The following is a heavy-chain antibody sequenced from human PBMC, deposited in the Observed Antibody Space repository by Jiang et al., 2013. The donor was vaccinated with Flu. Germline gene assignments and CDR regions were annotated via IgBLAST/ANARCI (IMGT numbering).Heavy chain of an antibody. V-gene: IGHV3-66*01. D-gene: IGHD5-18*01. J-gene: IGHJ4*02. CDR3: AREWDTAMNFDY. CDR1: GFTVSSNY. CDR2: IYSGGST. Sequence: VQLVESGGGLVQPGGSLRLSCAASGFTVSSNYMSWVRQAPGKGLEWVSVIYSGGSTYYADSVKGRFTISRDNSKNTLYLQMNSLRAEDTAVYYCAREWDTAMNFDYWGQGTLVTVSS.